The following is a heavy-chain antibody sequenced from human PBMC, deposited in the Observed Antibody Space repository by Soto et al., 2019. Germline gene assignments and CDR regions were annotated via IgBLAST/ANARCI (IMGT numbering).Heavy chain of an antibody. CDR3: AKWGGYSYGYGPFDY. Sequence: EVQLLESGGGLVQPGGSLRLSCAASGFTFSSYAMSCVRQAPGKGLEWVSAISGSGGSTYYADSVKGRFTISRDNSKNTLYLQMNSLRAEDTAVYYCAKWGGYSYGYGPFDYWGQGTLVTVSS. CDR2: ISGSGGST. V-gene: IGHV3-23*01. J-gene: IGHJ4*02. D-gene: IGHD5-18*01. CDR1: GFTFSSYA.